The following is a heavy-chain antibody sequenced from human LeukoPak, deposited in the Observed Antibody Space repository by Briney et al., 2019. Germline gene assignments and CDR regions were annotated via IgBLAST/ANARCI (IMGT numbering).Heavy chain of an antibody. CDR1: GGSISSSSYY. Sequence: SETLSLTCTVPGGSISSSSYYWGWIRQPPGKGLEWIGSIYYSGSTYYNPSLKSRVTISVDTSKNQFSLKLSSVTAADTAVYYCARDGWGVAAYYFDYWGQGTLVTVSS. CDR3: ARDGWGVAAYYFDY. J-gene: IGHJ4*02. CDR2: IYYSGST. D-gene: IGHD2-15*01. V-gene: IGHV4-39*07.